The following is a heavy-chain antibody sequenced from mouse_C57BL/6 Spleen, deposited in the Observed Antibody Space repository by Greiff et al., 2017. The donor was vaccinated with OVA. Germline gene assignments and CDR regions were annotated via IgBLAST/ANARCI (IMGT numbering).Heavy chain of an antibody. CDR1: GFSLTSYG. D-gene: IGHD2-3*01. V-gene: IGHV2-3*01. CDR2: ICGDGST. CDR3: AKDDGYYSYAMDY. J-gene: IGHJ4*01. Sequence: QVQLQQSGPGLVAPSQSLSITCTVSGFSLTSYGVSWVRQPPGKGLEWLGVICGDGSTNYHSALISRLSISKDNSKSQVFLKLNSLQTADTATYYCAKDDGYYSYAMDYWGQGTSVTVSS.